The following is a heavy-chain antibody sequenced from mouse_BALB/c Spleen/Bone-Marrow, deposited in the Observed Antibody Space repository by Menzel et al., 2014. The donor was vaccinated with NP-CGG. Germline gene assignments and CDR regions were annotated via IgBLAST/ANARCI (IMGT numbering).Heavy chain of an antibody. CDR2: IRNKANGYTT. V-gene: IGHV7-3*02. J-gene: IGHJ2*01. Sequence: DVKLVESGGGLVQPGGSLRLSCATSGFTFTDYYMSWVRQPPGKALEWLGFIRNKANGYTTEYSASVKGRSTISRDNSQSILYLQMNTLRAEDSATYYCARDMGLLRFDYWGQGTTLTVSS. D-gene: IGHD1-1*01. CDR3: ARDMGLLRFDY. CDR1: GFTFTDYY.